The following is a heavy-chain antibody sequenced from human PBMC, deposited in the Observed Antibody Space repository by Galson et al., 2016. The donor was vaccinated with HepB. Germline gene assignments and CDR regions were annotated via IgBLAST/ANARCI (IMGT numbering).Heavy chain of an antibody. J-gene: IGHJ1*01. Sequence: SLRLSCAASGFIFSDYYMAWVRRAPGKGLEWVANINHDGSVKNYVDSVKGRFTISRDNAQKSLILQMNSLKVEDTALYYCARDYIGYYGWWGHGTLVTVSS. CDR2: INHDGSVK. CDR1: GFIFSDYY. CDR3: ARDYIGYYGW. V-gene: IGHV3-7*01. D-gene: IGHD3-22*01.